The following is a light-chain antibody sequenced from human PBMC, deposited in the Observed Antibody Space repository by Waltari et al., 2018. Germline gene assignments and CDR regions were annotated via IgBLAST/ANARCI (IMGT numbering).Light chain of an antibody. CDR1: SDDIGAYNY. CDR3: SSYTLSSSLVL. V-gene: IGLV2-14*01. Sequence: QSALTQPASVSGSPGQSITITCTGTSDDIGAYNYVSWYQQLPGKAPKLIIYEVTNRPSGVSDRFSGSKSGNTASLTISGLLPDDEAQFHCSSYTLSSSLVLFGGGTKVTVL. J-gene: IGLJ2*01. CDR2: EVT.